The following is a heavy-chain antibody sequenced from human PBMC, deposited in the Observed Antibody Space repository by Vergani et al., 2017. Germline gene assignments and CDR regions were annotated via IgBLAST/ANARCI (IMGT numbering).Heavy chain of an antibody. CDR3: ARVRFGEPNFGEYYYGMDV. Sequence: QVQLVQSGAEVKKPGASVKVSCKASGYTFTGYYMHWVRQAPGQGLEWMGWINPNSGGTNYAQKFQGRVTMTRDTSISTAYMELSRLRSDDTAVYYCARVRFGEPNFGEYYYGMDVWGQGTTVTVSS. D-gene: IGHD3-10*01. V-gene: IGHV1-2*02. CDR1: GYTFTGYY. CDR2: INPNSGGT. J-gene: IGHJ6*02.